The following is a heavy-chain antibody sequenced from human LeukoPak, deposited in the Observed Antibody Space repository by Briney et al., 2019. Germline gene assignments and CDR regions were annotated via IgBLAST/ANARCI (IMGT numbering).Heavy chain of an antibody. J-gene: IGHJ3*02. CDR1: GGSISSYY. D-gene: IGHD1-26*01. V-gene: IGHV4-59*01. CDR3: ARHGVGGAYDAFDI. CDR2: IYYSGST. Sequence: SETLSLTCTVSGGSISSYYWSWIRQPPGKGLEWIGYIYYSGSTNYNPSLKSRVTISVDTSKNQFSLKLSSVTAADTAVYYCARHGVGGAYDAFDIWGQGTMVTVSS.